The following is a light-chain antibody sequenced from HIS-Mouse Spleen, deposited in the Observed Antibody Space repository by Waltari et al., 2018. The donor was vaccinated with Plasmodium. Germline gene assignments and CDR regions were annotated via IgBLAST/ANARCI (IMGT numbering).Light chain of an antibody. J-gene: IGKJ3*01. CDR3: QQYNNWSVT. Sequence: IVMPQSPATLSVSPGERATLSCRASQSVSSNLAWYQQEPGPAPRLLIAGASTRATGSPARFRGSASGTEFTFTISCLQSEDFAVYDWQQYNNWSVTFGPGTKVDMK. CDR1: QSVSSN. CDR2: GAS. V-gene: IGKV3-15*01.